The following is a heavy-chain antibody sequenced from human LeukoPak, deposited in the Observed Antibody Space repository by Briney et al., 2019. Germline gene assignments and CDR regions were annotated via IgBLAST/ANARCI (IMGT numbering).Heavy chain of an antibody. J-gene: IGHJ4*02. CDR1: GITFSSYA. CDR2: ISGNGGGT. Sequence: GGSLRLSCAASGITFSSYAMSWVRQAPGKGLEWVSGISGNGGGTYYADSVKGRFTISRDNSKNTLYLQMNSLRAEDTAVYYCAKSFGYSRSWFDYWGQGTLVTVSS. V-gene: IGHV3-23*01. D-gene: IGHD6-13*01. CDR3: AKSFGYSRSWFDY.